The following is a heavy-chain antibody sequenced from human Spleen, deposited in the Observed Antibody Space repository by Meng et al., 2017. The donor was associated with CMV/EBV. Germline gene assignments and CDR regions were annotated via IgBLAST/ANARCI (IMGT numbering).Heavy chain of an antibody. CDR3: ARATSDYSKNYHYSYGMDV. D-gene: IGHD4-11*01. V-gene: IGHV5-51*01. CDR1: GYTFSNYW. Sequence: GESLKISCKGSGYTFSNYWIGWVRQMPGKGLEWMGIIYGDDSDTRYSPSFRGQVTFSADKSLTTAYLQWRGLKASETATYYCARATSDYSKNYHYSYGMDVWGQGTTVTVSS. J-gene: IGHJ6*02. CDR2: IYGDDSDT.